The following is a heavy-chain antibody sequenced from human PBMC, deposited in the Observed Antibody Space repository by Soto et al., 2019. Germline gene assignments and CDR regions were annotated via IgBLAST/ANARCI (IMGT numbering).Heavy chain of an antibody. V-gene: IGHV4-30-4*01. CDR1: GGSISSGNYY. Sequence: SETLSLTCTVSGGSISSGNYYWSWIRQPPGKGLEWIGFMSYSGSTSYNASLKSRVTISVDTSKSQFSLNLSFVTAADTAVYYCATMGTPATGLYYFDNWGQGTLVTVS. J-gene: IGHJ4*02. CDR2: MSYSGST. D-gene: IGHD1-7*01. CDR3: ATMGTPATGLYYFDN.